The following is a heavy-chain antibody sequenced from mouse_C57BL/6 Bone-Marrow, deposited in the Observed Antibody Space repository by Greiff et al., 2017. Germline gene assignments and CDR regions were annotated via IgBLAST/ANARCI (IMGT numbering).Heavy chain of an antibody. CDR1: GYTFTSYW. CDR2: IDPSDSYT. J-gene: IGHJ2*01. D-gene: IGHD2-12*01. V-gene: IGHV1-69*01. CDR3: ARSYPDY. Sequence: QVQLKQPGAELVMPVASVKLSCKASGYTFTSYWMHWVKQRPGQGLEWIGEIDPSDSYTNYNQKFKGKSTLTVDKSSSTAYMQLSSLTSEDSAVYYCARSYPDYWGQGTTLTVSS.